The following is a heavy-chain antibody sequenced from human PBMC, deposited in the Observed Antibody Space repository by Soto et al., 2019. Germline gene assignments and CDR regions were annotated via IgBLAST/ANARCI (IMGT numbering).Heavy chain of an antibody. J-gene: IGHJ4*02. CDR3: TTSYYDSSGYRN. D-gene: IGHD3-22*01. V-gene: IGHV3-15*01. CDR1: GFTFSNAW. Sequence: LRLSCAASGFTFSNAWMSWVRQAPGKGLEWVGRFKSQTDGGTTGYAAPVKGRFTISRDDSKNTLYLQMNSLKIEDTAVYYCTTSYYDSSGYRNWGQGTLVTVSS. CDR2: FKSQTDGGTT.